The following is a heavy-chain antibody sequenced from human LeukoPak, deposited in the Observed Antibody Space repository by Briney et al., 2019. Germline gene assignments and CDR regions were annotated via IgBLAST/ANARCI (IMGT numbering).Heavy chain of an antibody. Sequence: SETLSLTCAVYGGSFSGYYWSWIRQPPGKGLEWIGYIYYSGSTNYNPSLKSRVTISVDTSKNQFSLKLSSVTAADTAVYYCARHDPLNGFSDYWGQGTLVTVSS. V-gene: IGHV4-59*08. CDR3: ARHDPLNGFSDY. D-gene: IGHD3-9*01. J-gene: IGHJ4*02. CDR1: GGSFSGYY. CDR2: IYYSGST.